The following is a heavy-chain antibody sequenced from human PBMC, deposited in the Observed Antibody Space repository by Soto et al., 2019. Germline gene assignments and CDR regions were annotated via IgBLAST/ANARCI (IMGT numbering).Heavy chain of an antibody. CDR2: IYYSGST. CDR3: ASNWNYDAFDI. Sequence: SETLSLTGTVSGGSVSSGSYYWSWIRQPPGKGLEWIGYIYYSGSTNYNPSLKSRVTISVDTSKNQFPLKLSSVTAADTAVYYCASNWNYDAFDIWGQGTMVTVSS. V-gene: IGHV4-61*01. D-gene: IGHD1-7*01. J-gene: IGHJ3*02. CDR1: GGSVSSGSYY.